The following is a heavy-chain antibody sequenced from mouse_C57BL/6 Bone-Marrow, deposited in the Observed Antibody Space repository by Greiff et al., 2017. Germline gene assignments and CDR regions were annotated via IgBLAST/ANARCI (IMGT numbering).Heavy chain of an antibody. CDR1: GYTFTSYW. D-gene: IGHD1-1*01. CDR3: APTVVGDYYAMDY. V-gene: IGHV1-7*01. CDR2: INPSSGYT. Sequence: QVQLQQSGAELAKPGASVKLSCKASGYTFTSYWMHWVKQRPGQGLEWIGYINPSSGYTKYNQKFKDKATLTADKSSSTAYMQLSSLTYEDSAVYDCAPTVVGDYYAMDYWGQGTSVTVSS. J-gene: IGHJ4*01.